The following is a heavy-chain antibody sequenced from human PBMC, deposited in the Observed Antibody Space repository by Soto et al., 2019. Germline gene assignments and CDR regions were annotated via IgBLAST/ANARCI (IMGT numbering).Heavy chain of an antibody. D-gene: IGHD3-3*01. CDR1: GFSLTTSGVG. V-gene: IGHV2-5*02. CDR3: AHRVLRTVFGLVTTTAIYFDF. CDR2: IYWDDDK. Sequence: QITLNESGPTPVKPRQTLTLTCTFSGFSLTTSGVGVGWIRQSPGKAPEWLALIYWDDDKRYSPSLKSRLTITTYTSKNQVVLTMADLDPADTATYYCAHRVLRTVFGLVTTTAIYFDFWGQGTPVAVSS. J-gene: IGHJ4*02.